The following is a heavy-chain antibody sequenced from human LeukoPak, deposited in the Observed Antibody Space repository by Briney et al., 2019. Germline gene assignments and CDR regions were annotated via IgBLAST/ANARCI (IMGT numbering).Heavy chain of an antibody. D-gene: IGHD6-13*01. Sequence: PSQTLSLTCTVSGGSISSGDYYWSWIRQPPGKGLEWIGYIYYSGSTYYNPSLKSRVTISVDTSKNQFSLKLSSVTAADTAVYYCARGRRTEGVFWFDPWGQGTLVTVSS. V-gene: IGHV4-30-4*08. CDR1: GGSISSGDYY. CDR3: ARGRRTEGVFWFDP. CDR2: IYYSGST. J-gene: IGHJ5*02.